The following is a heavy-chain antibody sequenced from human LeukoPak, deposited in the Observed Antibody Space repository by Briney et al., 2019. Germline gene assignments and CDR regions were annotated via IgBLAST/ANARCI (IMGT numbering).Heavy chain of an antibody. V-gene: IGHV1-2*06. CDR3: ARGRRRRGWYDDNWFDP. Sequence: ASVKVSCKASGYTFTGYYIHWVRQAPGQGFEWMGRINPNSGGTDYAQKSQGRVTMTRDTSINTAYMELSRLRSDDTAVYYCARGRRRRGWYDDNWFDPWGQGTLVAVSS. CDR1: GYTFTGYY. J-gene: IGHJ5*02. CDR2: INPNSGGT. D-gene: IGHD6-19*01.